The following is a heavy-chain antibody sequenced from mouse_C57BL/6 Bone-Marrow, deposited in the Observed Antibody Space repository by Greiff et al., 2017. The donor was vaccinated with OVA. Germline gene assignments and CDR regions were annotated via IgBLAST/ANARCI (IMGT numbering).Heavy chain of an antibody. Sequence: VEPGASVKISCKASGYTFTDYYMNWVKQSHGKSLEWIGDINPNNGGTSYNQKFKGKATLTVDKSSSTAYMELRSLTSEDSAVYYCARSGYYVANWDPWFAYWGQGTLVTVSA. CDR1: GYTFTDYY. CDR2: INPNNGGT. D-gene: IGHD4-1*01. CDR3: ARSGYYVANWDPWFAY. J-gene: IGHJ3*01. V-gene: IGHV1-26*01.